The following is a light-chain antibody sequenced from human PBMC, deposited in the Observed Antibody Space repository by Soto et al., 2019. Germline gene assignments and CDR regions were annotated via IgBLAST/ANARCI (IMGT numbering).Light chain of an antibody. V-gene: IGKV3-20*01. Sequence: EIVLMQSPGTLSLSPGEGATLSCRASQSVNNNYLAWYQQRPGQAPTVLIFDTSRRATGVPDRFSGSGSGTDFTLRISRVEPDDFAVYYCQQYCSSQSTFGPGTKVNIK. CDR2: DTS. J-gene: IGKJ3*01. CDR1: QSVNNNY. CDR3: QQYCSSQST.